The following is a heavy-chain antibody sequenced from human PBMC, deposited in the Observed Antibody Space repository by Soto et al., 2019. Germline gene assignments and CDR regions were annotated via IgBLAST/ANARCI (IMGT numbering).Heavy chain of an antibody. V-gene: IGHV3-9*02. CDR1: GSSSDPFT. Sequence: GGSLRLSCVASGSSSDPFTMHWVRELPGKGLEWVAGLSWDRSTVAYADSVQGRFTISRDHAKNSVDLLMDSLRPDDTALYFCAVSSPDIVVLPSSIYFTSWGPGTQVTSPQ. J-gene: IGHJ4*02. D-gene: IGHD2-15*01. CDR2: LSWDRSTV. CDR3: AVSSPDIVVLPSSIYFTS.